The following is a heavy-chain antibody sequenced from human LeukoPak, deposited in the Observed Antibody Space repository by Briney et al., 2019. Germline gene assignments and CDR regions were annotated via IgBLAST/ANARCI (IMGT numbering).Heavy chain of an antibody. J-gene: IGHJ6*03. CDR1: GFTFSSHD. V-gene: IGHV3-13*01. D-gene: IGHD2-15*01. CDR2: VGTAGET. CDR3: ARGPYCSAGSCYPRDYYYYYMDV. Sequence: GGSLRLSCAASGFTFSSHDMHWVRQPTGRGLEWVSTVGTAGETYYPGSVKGRFTISRENAKNSLYLQMNGLRAGDTAVYYCARGPYCSAGSCYPRDYYYYYMDVWGKGTTVTVPS.